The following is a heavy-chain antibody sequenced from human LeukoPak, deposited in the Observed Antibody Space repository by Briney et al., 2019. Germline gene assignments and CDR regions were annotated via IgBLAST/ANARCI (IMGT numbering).Heavy chain of an antibody. D-gene: IGHD3-16*02. V-gene: IGHV3-30*03. J-gene: IGHJ6*02. Sequence: GRSLRLSCAASGFTFSSYGMHWVRQSPGRGLEWVSFLSFDGSNEFYADSLKGRSTISRDNSKDTLYLQMDSLRAEDTALYYCAREEHDYVWGSYRYYYYYGIDVWGQGTTVTVSS. CDR3: AREEHDYVWGSYRYYYYYGIDV. CDR1: GFTFSSYG. CDR2: LSFDGSNE.